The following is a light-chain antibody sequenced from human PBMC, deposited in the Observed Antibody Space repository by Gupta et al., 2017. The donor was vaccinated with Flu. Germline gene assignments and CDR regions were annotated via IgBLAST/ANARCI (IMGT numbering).Light chain of an antibody. CDR3: QRYHTLST. V-gene: IGKV1-33*01. CDR2: DAS. J-gene: IGKJ1*01. CDR1: QDIRIY. Sequence: GDRVTITCHASQDIRIYLNWYQQKQGKAPKLLIYDASNLQKGVPSRFRGSGSGTEFTLTIISLQAEDIASYYCQRYHTLSTFGQGTRVDIK.